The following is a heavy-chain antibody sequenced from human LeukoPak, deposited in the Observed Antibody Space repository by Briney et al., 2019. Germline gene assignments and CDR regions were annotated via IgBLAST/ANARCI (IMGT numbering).Heavy chain of an antibody. V-gene: IGHV3-23*01. D-gene: IGHD4-17*01. CDR3: ATTSPTVTMSSGGY. CDR2: ISGSGGST. J-gene: IGHJ4*02. CDR1: EFTFSSCA. Sequence: GGSLRLSCAASEFTFSSCAMSWVRQAPGKGLVWVSAISGSGGSTYYADSVKGRFTISRDNSKNTLYLQMNSLRAEDTAVYYCATTSPTVTMSSGGYWGQGTLVTVSS.